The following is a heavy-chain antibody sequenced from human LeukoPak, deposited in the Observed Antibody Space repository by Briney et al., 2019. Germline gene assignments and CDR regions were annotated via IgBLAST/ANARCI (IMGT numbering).Heavy chain of an antibody. Sequence: PSETLSLTCTVSGGSISSYYWNWIRQPPGKGLEWIWYINYSGSTYYNPSLKSRVTISVDTSKNQFSLKLSSVTAADTAVYYCARSPLDIVVVPAALSFDYWGQGTLVTVSS. J-gene: IGHJ4*02. CDR2: INYSGST. V-gene: IGHV4-59*12. CDR3: ARSPLDIVVVPAALSFDY. CDR1: GGSISSYY. D-gene: IGHD2-2*01.